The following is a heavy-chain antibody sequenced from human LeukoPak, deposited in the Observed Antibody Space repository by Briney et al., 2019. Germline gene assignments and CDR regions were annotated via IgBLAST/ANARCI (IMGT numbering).Heavy chain of an antibody. J-gene: IGHJ3*02. Sequence: ASVKVSCKASGGTFSSYAISWVRQAPGQGLEWMGWINPNSGGTNYAQKFQGRVTMTRDTSISTAYMELSRLRSDDTAVYYCARGWMLPDAFDIWGQGTMVTVSS. D-gene: IGHD3-16*01. CDR2: INPNSGGT. CDR3: ARGWMLPDAFDI. CDR1: GGTFSSYA. V-gene: IGHV1-2*02.